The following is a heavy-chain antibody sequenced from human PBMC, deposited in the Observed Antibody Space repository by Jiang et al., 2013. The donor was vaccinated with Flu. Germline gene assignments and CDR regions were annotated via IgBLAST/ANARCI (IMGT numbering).Heavy chain of an antibody. CDR2: INHSGST. CDR3: ARVGPADSSSGLYNWFDP. J-gene: IGHJ5*02. D-gene: IGHD6-6*01. CDR1: GGSFSGYY. Sequence: TLSLTCAVYGGSFSGYYWSWIRQPPGKGLEWIGEINHSGSTNYNPSLKSRVTISVDTSKNQFSLKLSSATAADTAVYYCARVGPADSSSGLYNWFDPWGQGTLVTVSS. V-gene: IGHV4-34*01.